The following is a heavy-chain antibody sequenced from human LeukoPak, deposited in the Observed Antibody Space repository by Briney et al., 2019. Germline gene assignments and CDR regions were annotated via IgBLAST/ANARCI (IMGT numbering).Heavy chain of an antibody. CDR1: GGTFSSYA. CDR3: ARGYCSSTSCYGLFDP. CDR2: IIPIFGTA. V-gene: IGHV1-69*05. Sequence: ASVKVSCKASGGTFSSYAISWVRQAPGQGLEWMGGIIPIFGTANYAQKFQGRVTITTDESTSTAYTELSSLRSEDTAVYYCARGYCSSTSCYGLFDPWGQGTLVTVSS. D-gene: IGHD2-2*01. J-gene: IGHJ5*02.